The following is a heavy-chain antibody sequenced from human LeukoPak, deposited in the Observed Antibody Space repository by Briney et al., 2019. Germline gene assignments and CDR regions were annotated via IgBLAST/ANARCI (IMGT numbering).Heavy chain of an antibody. CDR3: ARDVGYSSSSLGTPLDY. J-gene: IGHJ4*02. Sequence: ASVKVSGKASGYTFTSYGISGVRQAPGQGVEGRGWISAYNGNTNYAQKLQGRVTMTTDTSTSTTYMELRRLRSDDTAVYYCARDVGYSSSSLGTPLDYWGQGTLVTVSS. V-gene: IGHV1-18*01. CDR2: ISAYNGNT. D-gene: IGHD6-6*01. CDR1: GYTFTSYG.